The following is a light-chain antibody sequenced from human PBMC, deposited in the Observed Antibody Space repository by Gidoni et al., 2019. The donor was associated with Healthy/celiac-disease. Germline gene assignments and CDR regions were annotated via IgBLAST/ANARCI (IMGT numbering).Light chain of an antibody. CDR2: DAS. CDR3: QKYNSYSPYT. V-gene: IGKV1-5*01. J-gene: IGKJ2*01. Sequence: DIPMTQSPSTLSASVGDRVTITCRASQSISSWLAWYQQKPGKAPKLLIYDASSLESGVPSRVSGSGSGTEFTLTISRLQPDDFATYYCQKYNSYSPYTFGQGTKLEIK. CDR1: QSISSW.